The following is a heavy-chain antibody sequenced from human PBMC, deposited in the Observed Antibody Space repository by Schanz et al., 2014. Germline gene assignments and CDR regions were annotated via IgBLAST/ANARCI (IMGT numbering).Heavy chain of an antibody. CDR1: GFGFSSYS. D-gene: IGHD1-1*01. CDR2: IKKDGSEK. Sequence: EVQLVESGGGPIQPGGSLRLSCAASGFGFSSYSMNWVRQAPGKGLEWVANIKKDGSEKYYVDSVKGRFTISRDNAKNSLFLQMNSLRPEDTAVYYCARGRVLESWGQGTLVTVSS. V-gene: IGHV3-7*01. CDR3: ARGRVLES. J-gene: IGHJ5*02.